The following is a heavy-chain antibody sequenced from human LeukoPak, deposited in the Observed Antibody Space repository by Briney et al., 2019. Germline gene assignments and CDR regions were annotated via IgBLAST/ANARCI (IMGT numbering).Heavy chain of an antibody. J-gene: IGHJ4*02. CDR3: ARGGDSGRYYGDY. Sequence: GGSLRLSCAVSGFTVSSIYMYWVRQAPGKGLEWVSLIYSGGNTHYADSVKGRFTISRNDSKNTLCLQMNTLRAEDTAVYYCARGGDSGRYYGDYWGQGTLVTVSS. CDR2: IYSGGNT. V-gene: IGHV3-66*01. D-gene: IGHD3-22*01. CDR1: GFTVSSIY.